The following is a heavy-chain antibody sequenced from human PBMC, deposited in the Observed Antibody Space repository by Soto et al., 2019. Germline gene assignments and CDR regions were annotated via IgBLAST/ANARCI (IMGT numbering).Heavy chain of an antibody. J-gene: IGHJ2*01. V-gene: IGHV3-33*01. CDR2: IWNDGTKE. Sequence: VQLVESGGGVVQPGRSLRLSCAASGFVYSTYAMHWVRLSPGKGLEWVALIWNDGTKEYYVDYVKGRFTISRDNSQNTLNLQMDSLRAEDTAVYFCVRGIPSQYSSNWLYWYFDLWGRGTQVTVSA. CDR1: GFVYSTYA. D-gene: IGHD6-13*01. CDR3: VRGIPSQYSSNWLYWYFDL.